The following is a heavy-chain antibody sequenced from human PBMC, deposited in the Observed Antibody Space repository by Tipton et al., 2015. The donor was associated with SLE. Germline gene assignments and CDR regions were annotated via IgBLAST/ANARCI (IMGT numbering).Heavy chain of an antibody. CDR2: IYHSESP. D-gene: IGHD3-3*01. J-gene: IGHJ6*03. CDR1: GGSIISSSW. V-gene: IGHV4-4*02. CDR3: ARAKGVDFWSGYGDYYYYYMDV. Sequence: TLSLTCAVSGGSIISSSWWSWVRQPPGKGLEWIGDIYHSESPNYNPSLKSRVTISVDTSKNQFSLNLSSVTAADTAVYYCARAKGVDFWSGYGDYYYYYMDVWGKGTTVTVSS.